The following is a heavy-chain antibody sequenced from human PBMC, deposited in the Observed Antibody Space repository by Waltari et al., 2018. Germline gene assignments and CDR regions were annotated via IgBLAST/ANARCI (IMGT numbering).Heavy chain of an antibody. CDR1: GFTVSSNY. D-gene: IGHD1-1*01. V-gene: IGHV3-66*02. J-gene: IGHJ6*02. CDR2: IYSGGST. CDR3: ATSTTGYYYYGMDV. Sequence: EVQLVESGGGLVQPGGSLRLSCAASGFTVSSNYMGWVRRAPGKGLEWVSVIYSGGSTYYADSVKGRFTISRDNSKNTLYLQMNSLRAEDTAVYYCATSTTGYYYYGMDVWGQGTTVTVSS.